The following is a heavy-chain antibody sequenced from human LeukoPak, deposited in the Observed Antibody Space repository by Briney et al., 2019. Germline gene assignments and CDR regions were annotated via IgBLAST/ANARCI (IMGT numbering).Heavy chain of an antibody. J-gene: IGHJ4*02. D-gene: IGHD3-9*01. CDR3: ARIVTENYDILTGYYGHPNTFFDY. V-gene: IGHV4-59*01. CDR1: GGSISSYY. CDR2: IYYSGST. Sequence: SETLSLTCTVPGGSISSYYWSWIRQPPGKGLEWIGYIYYSGSTNYNPSLKSRVTISVDTSKNQFSLKLSSVTAADTAVYYCARIVTENYDILTGYYGHPNTFFDYWGQGTLVTVSS.